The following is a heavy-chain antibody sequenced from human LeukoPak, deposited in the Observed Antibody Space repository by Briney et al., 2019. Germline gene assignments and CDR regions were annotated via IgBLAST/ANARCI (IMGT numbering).Heavy chain of an antibody. V-gene: IGHV4-4*07. CDR1: GDSISSYY. J-gene: IGHJ6*03. D-gene: IGHD3-10*01. Sequence: SETLSVTCTVSGDSISSYYWSWIRQPAGKGLEWIERIYTSDSTNYNPSLKSRVTMSVDTSKNQFSLKLSSVTAADTAVYYCARSYGSGYYYYYMDVWGKGTTVTVSS. CDR2: IYTSDST. CDR3: ARSYGSGYYYYYMDV.